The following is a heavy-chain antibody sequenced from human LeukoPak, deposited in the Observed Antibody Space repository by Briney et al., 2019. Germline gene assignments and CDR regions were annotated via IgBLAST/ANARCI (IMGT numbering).Heavy chain of an antibody. CDR3: ALWGYSGYDYIDY. D-gene: IGHD5-12*01. CDR2: TTTNTGNP. Sequence: ASVKVSCKTSGYTFTSYAMNWVRQAPGQGLEWMGWTTTNTGNPTYAQGFTRRFVFSLDTSVSTAYLQISSLKAEDTAVYYCALWGYSGYDYIDYWGQGTLVTVSS. CDR1: GYTFTSYA. J-gene: IGHJ4*02. V-gene: IGHV7-4-1*02.